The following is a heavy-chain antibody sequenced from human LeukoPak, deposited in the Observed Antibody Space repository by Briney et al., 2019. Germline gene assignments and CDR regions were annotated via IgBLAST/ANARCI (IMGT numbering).Heavy chain of an antibody. CDR1: GGTFCSYA. CDR3: ARVLDPYNWFDP. J-gene: IGHJ5*02. D-gene: IGHD3/OR15-3a*01. CDR2: IIPIFGTA. V-gene: IGHV1-69*05. Sequence: ASVKLSCKASGGTFCSYAISWVRRAPGQGLEGMGGIIPIFGTANYAQKFQGRVTITTDESTSTAYMERSSLRSEDTAVYYCARVLDPYNWFDPWGQGALVTVSS.